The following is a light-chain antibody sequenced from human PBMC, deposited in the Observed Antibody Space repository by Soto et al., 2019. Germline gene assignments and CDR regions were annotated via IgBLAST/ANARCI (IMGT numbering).Light chain of an antibody. V-gene: IGKV3-11*01. CDR2: DAS. CDR1: QSVGSY. CDR3: QQRTNWPIT. Sequence: ILLTQSPATLALSPGERATLSCRASQSVGSYLAWYQQRPGQAPRLLIYDASDRATGIPARFSGSGSGTDFTLTISSLEPEDFEVYYCQQRTNWPITFGQGTRLEIK. J-gene: IGKJ5*01.